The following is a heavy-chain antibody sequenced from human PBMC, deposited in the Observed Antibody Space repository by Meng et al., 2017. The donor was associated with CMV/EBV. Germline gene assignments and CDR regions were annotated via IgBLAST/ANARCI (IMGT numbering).Heavy chain of an antibody. CDR3: AKVSSGSNYGMDV. CDR1: GFTFTTYG. D-gene: IGHD1-26*01. Sequence: GESLKISCAASGFTFTTYGMNWVRQAPGKGLEWVAFIRYDGSNKYYADSVKGRITISRDNSKNTLYLQMNSLRAEDTGVYYCAKVSSGSNYGMDVWGQGSTVTVSS. CDR2: IRYDGSNK. V-gene: IGHV3-30*02. J-gene: IGHJ6*02.